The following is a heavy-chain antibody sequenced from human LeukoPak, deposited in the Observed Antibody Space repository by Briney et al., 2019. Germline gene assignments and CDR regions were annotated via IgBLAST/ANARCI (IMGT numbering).Heavy chain of an antibody. D-gene: IGHD3-22*01. CDR3: ARPYDTLGYRPDY. Sequence: DSMKGRFTISRDNAKNTLYLQMNSLGAEDTAVYYCARPYDTLGYRPDYSGQGTLVTVSS. J-gene: IGHJ4*02. V-gene: IGHV3-21*01.